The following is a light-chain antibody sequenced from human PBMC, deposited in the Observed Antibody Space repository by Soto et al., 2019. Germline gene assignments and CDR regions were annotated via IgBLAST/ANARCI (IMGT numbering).Light chain of an antibody. V-gene: IGLV2-14*03. CDR3: ISYTARQYYI. Sequence: QSALAQPASVSDSPGQSITISCTGTSSDVGGSNFVSWYQQHPGKPPKLIIYDVANRPSGVSNRFSGSKSGSTASLIISRLQTEDEADYYCISYTARQYYIFGNGTKVTV. CDR1: SSDVGGSNF. CDR2: DVA. J-gene: IGLJ1*01.